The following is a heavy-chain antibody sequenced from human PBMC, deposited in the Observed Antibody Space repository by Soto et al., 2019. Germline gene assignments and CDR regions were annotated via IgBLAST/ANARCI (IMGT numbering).Heavy chain of an antibody. J-gene: IGHJ5*02. CDR2: ISYDGRNE. V-gene: IGHV3-30*04. D-gene: IGHD3-22*01. CDR3: AKGEVDSSTLTAS. CDR1: GFTFRNYA. Sequence: QVQVVESGGGVVQPGRSLRLSCAASGFTFRNYAIHWVRQAPGKGLEWVAVISYDGRNEYYADSVRGRFTISRDNSKNTLFLQMNSLRAEDTAVYYCAKGEVDSSTLTASWGQGTLVTVSS.